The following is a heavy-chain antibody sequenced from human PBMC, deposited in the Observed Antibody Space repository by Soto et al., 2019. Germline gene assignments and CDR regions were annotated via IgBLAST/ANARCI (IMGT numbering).Heavy chain of an antibody. CDR3: ARRRGYSYGVYYFDY. V-gene: IGHV1-69*13. CDR1: GGTFSSYA. CDR2: IIPIFGTA. D-gene: IGHD5-18*01. J-gene: IGHJ4*02. Sequence: SVKVSCKASGGTFSSYAISWVRQAPGQGLEWMGGIIPIFGTANYAQKFQGRVTITADESTSTAYMELSSLRSEDTAVYYCARRRGYSYGVYYFDYWGQGTLVTVSS.